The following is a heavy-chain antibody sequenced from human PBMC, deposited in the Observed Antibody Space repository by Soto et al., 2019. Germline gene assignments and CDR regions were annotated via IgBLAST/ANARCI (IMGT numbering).Heavy chain of an antibody. CDR3: AKDLYDSSGYYFPDTY. Sequence: ETLSLTCAVYGGSFSGYYWSWIRQAPGKGLEWVSAISGSGGSTYYADSVKGRFTISRDNSKNTLYLQMNSLRAEDTAVYYCAKDLYDSSGYYFPDTYWGQGTLVTVSS. V-gene: IGHV3-23*01. J-gene: IGHJ4*02. D-gene: IGHD3-22*01. CDR1: GGSFSGYY. CDR2: ISGSGGST.